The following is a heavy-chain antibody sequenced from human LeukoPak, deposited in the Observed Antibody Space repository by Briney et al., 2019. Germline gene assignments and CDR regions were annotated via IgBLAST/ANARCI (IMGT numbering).Heavy chain of an antibody. Sequence: SETLSLTCTVSGGSISGYSWSWIRQPAGRGPEWIGRIQTSGSTNYNPSLKSRVTMSVDTSKNKFSLKVNSVTAADTAVYYCARVGSGWSFDYWGQGTLVTVSS. J-gene: IGHJ4*02. V-gene: IGHV4-4*07. D-gene: IGHD6-19*01. CDR1: GGSISGYS. CDR3: ARVGSGWSFDY. CDR2: IQTSGST.